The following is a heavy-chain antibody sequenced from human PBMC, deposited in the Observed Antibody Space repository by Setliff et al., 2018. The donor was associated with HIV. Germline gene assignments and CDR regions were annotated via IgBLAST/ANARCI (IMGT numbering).Heavy chain of an antibody. D-gene: IGHD3-22*01. J-gene: IGHJ4*02. CDR1: GGTFRSHE. V-gene: IGHV1-69*01. CDR3: ARIPNHSSGFDY. CDR2: IVPILNTG. Sequence: SCPASGGTFRSHEISWVRQAPGQGLEWMGGIVPILNTGNYAPKFQGRVTITADESTTTAYMELSSLRSEDTAVYYCARIPNHSSGFDYWGQGTPVTVSS.